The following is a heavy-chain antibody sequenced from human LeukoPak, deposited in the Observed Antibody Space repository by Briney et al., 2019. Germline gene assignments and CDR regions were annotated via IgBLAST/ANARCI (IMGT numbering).Heavy chain of an antibody. D-gene: IGHD4-23*01. CDR2: IYYSGST. J-gene: IGHJ5*02. CDR1: GGSISSGGYY. CDR3: ARGIFYGGRNQYIWLDL. V-gene: IGHV4-31*03. Sequence: SQTLSLTCTVSGGSISSGGYYWSWIRQHPGKGLEWIGYIYYSGSTYYNPSLKSRVTISVDTSKNQFSLKLSSVTAADTAVYYCARGIFYGGRNQYIWLDLWGQGTLVTVSS.